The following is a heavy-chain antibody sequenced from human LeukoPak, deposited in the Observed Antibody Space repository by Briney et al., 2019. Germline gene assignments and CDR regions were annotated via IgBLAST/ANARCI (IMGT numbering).Heavy chain of an antibody. V-gene: IGHV1-18*01. CDR2: ISAYNGNT. CDR1: GYAFTSYG. J-gene: IGHJ5*02. CDR3: ARDNSVRDEAWWFNP. Sequence: ASVKVSCKASGYAFTSYGISWVRQAPGQGLEWMGWISAYNGNTNYAQKLQGRVTMTTDTSTSTAYMELRSLRSDDTAVYYCARDNSVRDEAWWFNPWGQGTLVTVSS. D-gene: IGHD5-24*01.